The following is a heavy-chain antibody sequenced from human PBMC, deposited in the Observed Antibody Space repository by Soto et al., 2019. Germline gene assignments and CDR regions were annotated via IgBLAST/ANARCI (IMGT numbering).Heavy chain of an antibody. J-gene: IGHJ6*02. CDR3: TRDTPNSAAYYGMDV. D-gene: IGHD2-8*01. V-gene: IGHV3-49*03. CDR2: IRSKAYGGTT. CDR1: GFTFGVYA. Sequence: GGSLRLSCTASGFTFGVYAMSWFRQAPGKGLEWVGFIRSKAYGGTTEYAASVKGRFTISRDDSKSIAYLQMNSLKTEDTAVYYCTRDTPNSAAYYGMDVWGQGTTVTVSS.